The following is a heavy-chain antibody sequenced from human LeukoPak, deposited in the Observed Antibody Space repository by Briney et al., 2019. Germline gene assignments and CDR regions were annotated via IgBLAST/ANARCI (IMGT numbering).Heavy chain of an antibody. CDR2: ISGGGGST. J-gene: IGHJ4*02. V-gene: IGHV3-43*02. CDR3: ASCSNYYDSSGYSF. Sequence: GGSLRLSCAASGVTFDDYAMHWVRQAPGKGLEWVSLISGGGGSTYYADSVKGRFTISRDNAKNSLYLQMNRVRYDDATVYYCASCSNYYDSSGYSFWGQGTLVTVSS. CDR1: GVTFDDYA. D-gene: IGHD3-22*01.